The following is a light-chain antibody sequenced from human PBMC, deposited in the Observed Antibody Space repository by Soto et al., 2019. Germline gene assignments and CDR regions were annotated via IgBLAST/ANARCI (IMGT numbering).Light chain of an antibody. CDR1: QSVSSN. J-gene: IGKJ2*01. V-gene: IGKV3-15*01. CDR2: AAS. Sequence: EIVMTQSPATLSVSPGERATLSCRASQSVSSNLAWYQQTPGQAPRLLIYAASTRATGIPARFSGSGSGTEFTLTFTSLQSEDFAVYYCQQYNNWPYTFGQGTKLEIK. CDR3: QQYNNWPYT.